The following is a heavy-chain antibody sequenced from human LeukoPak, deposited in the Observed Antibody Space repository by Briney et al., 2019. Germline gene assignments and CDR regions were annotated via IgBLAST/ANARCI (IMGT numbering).Heavy chain of an antibody. D-gene: IGHD6-19*01. CDR3: GRGGASNIGVAGKHDF. Sequence: PAVSLTLSCTASGYTFRSYHMHWVRQAPGRGLEWVANISSGGSNKYYTYPEKGRFTIYRSNDKNTLYPQMNSLRPEDTALYLCGRGGASNIGVAGKHDFWGQGTLVTVSS. CDR1: GYTFRSYH. J-gene: IGHJ4*02. V-gene: IGHV3-30-3*01. CDR2: ISSGGSNK.